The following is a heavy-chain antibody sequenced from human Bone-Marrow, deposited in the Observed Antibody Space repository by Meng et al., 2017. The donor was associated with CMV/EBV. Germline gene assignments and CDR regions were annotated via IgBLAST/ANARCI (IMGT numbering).Heavy chain of an antibody. V-gene: IGHV4-59*01. Sequence: GSLRLSCTASGGSISSYYWSWIRQPPGKGLEWIGYIYYSGSTNYNPSLKSRVTISVDTSKNQFSLKLSSVTAADTAVYYCASRGLRFWSGYYPDLFDYWGQGTLVTVSS. CDR3: ASRGLRFWSGYYPDLFDY. J-gene: IGHJ4*02. CDR2: IYYSGST. D-gene: IGHD3-3*01. CDR1: GGSISSYY.